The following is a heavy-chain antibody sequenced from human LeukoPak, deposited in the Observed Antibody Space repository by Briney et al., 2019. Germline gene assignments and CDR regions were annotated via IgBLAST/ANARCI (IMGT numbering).Heavy chain of an antibody. D-gene: IGHD3-9*01. CDR2: INPNSAGT. CDR1: GYTFTGYY. V-gene: IGHV1-2*02. Sequence: ASVTLSCKASGYTFTGYYIHWVRQAPGQGLEWMGWINPNSAGTKSAQKFQGRVTMTRDTSISTAYMELSRLTSDDTAVYYCARNEGNHWLLKYWGGGNLVTVSS. J-gene: IGHJ4*02. CDR3: ARNEGNHWLLKY.